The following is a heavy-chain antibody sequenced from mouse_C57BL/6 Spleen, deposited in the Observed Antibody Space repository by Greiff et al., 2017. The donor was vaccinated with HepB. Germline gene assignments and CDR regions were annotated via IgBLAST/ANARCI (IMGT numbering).Heavy chain of an antibody. V-gene: IGHV1-26*01. J-gene: IGHJ2*01. CDR1: GYTFTDYY. D-gene: IGHD1-2*01. Sequence: EVQLQQSGPELVKPGASVKISCKASGYTFTDYYMNWVKQSHGKSLEWIGDINPNNGGTSYNQKFKGKATLTVDKSSSTAYMELRSLTSEDSAVYYCARPLHYDDYWGQGTTLTVSS. CDR2: INPNNGGT. CDR3: ARPLHYDDY.